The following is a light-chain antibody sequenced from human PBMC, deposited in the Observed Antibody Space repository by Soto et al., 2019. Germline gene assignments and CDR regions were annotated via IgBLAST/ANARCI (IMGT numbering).Light chain of an antibody. CDR1: QSISSW. Sequence: DIQMTQSPSTLSASVGDRVTITCRASQSISSWLAWYQQKPGKAPKLLIYDASSLESGVPSRFSGSGSGTEFTLTISSLQPDDFATYYCQQYNSYPLTVGVATKVDIK. CDR3: QQYNSYPLT. V-gene: IGKV1-5*01. J-gene: IGKJ4*01. CDR2: DAS.